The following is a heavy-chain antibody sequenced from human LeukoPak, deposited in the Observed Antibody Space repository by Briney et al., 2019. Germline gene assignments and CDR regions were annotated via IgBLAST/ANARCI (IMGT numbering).Heavy chain of an antibody. CDR3: ARDRVVGATTYYYYGMDV. CDR1: GFTFSDYY. V-gene: IGHV3-11*01. J-gene: IGHJ6*02. Sequence: KPGGSLRLSCAASGFTFSDYYMSWIRQAPGKGLEWVSYISSSGSTIYYADSVKGRFPISRDNAKNSLYLQMNSLRAEDTAVYYCARDRVVGATTYYYYGMDVWGQGTTVTVSS. D-gene: IGHD1-26*01. CDR2: ISSSGSTI.